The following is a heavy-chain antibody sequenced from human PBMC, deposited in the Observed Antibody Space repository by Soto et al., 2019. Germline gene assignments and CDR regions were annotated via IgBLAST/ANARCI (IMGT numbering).Heavy chain of an antibody. CDR2: IIPILGIA. J-gene: IGHJ4*02. CDR3: ARGPYCSSTSCYVLDY. D-gene: IGHD2-2*01. CDR1: GGTFSSYT. V-gene: IGHV1-69*02. Sequence: SVKVSCKASGGTFSSYTISWVRQAPGQGLEWMGRIIPILGIANYAQKFQGRVTITADKSTSTAYMELSSLRSEDTAVYYCARGPYCSSTSCYVLDYWGQGTLVTV.